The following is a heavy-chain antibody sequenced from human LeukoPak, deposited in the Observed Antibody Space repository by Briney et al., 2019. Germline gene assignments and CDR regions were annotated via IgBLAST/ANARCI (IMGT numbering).Heavy chain of an antibody. CDR3: ARQYDILTGYYYFDY. D-gene: IGHD3-9*01. CDR2: ISAYNGNT. Sequence: ASVKVSCKASGYTFTSCGISWVRPAPGQGRAWMEWISAYNGNTNYAQKLQGRVNMTTDTSTSTAYTELRSLRSDDTAVYYCARQYDILTGYYYFDYWGQGTLVTVSS. V-gene: IGHV1-18*01. J-gene: IGHJ4*02. CDR1: GYTFTSCG.